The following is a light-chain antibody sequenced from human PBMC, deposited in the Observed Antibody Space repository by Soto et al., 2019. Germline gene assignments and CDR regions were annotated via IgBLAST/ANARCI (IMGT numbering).Light chain of an antibody. CDR3: VEAKHWTIT. CDR1: QSLVYSDGIAY. J-gene: IGKJ5*01. CDR2: QVS. Sequence: DVVMTQSPLSLPVTLGQPASISCRSNQSLVYSDGIAYFSWFQQRPGRSPRRLIYQVSNRDSGVKARFSGSGPGTDFALKISRVEADAVGVYDCVEAKHWTITFGQGKRLEIK. V-gene: IGKV2-30*01.